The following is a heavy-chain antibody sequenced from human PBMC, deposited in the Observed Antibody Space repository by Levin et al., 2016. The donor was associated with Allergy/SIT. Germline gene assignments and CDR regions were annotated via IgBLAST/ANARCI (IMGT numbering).Heavy chain of an antibody. Sequence: SETLSLTCTVSGGSISSGGYYWSWIRQHPGKGLEWIGYIYYSGSTYYNPSLKSRVTISVDTSKNQFSLKLSSVTAADTAVYYCARESRTRNDFWSGYYPHSFYYFDYWGQGTLVTVSS. CDR1: GGSISSGGYY. D-gene: IGHD3-3*01. J-gene: IGHJ4*02. CDR2: IYYSGST. V-gene: IGHV4-31*03. CDR3: ARESRTRNDFWSGYYPHSFYYFDY.